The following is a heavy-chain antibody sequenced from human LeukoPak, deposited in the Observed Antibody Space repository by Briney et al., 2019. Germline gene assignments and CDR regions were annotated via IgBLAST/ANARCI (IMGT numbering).Heavy chain of an antibody. V-gene: IGHV6-1*01. CDR3: ARGHVGSPRYYYGMDV. D-gene: IGHD1-26*01. J-gene: IGHJ6*02. CDR1: GDSVSSNSAA. Sequence: SQTLSLTCAISGDSVSSNSAAWNWIRQSPSRGLEWLGRTYYRSKWYNDYAVSVKSRITINPDTSKNQFSLQLNSVTPEDTAVYYYARGHVGSPRYYYGMDVWGQGTTVTVSS. CDR2: TYYRSKWYN.